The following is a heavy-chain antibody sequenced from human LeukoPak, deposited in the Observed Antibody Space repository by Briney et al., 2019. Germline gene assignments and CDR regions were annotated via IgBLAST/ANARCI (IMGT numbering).Heavy chain of an antibody. J-gene: IGHJ4*02. CDR3: ARYSSSWTRNFDY. CDR1: GGSISSYY. D-gene: IGHD6-13*01. V-gene: IGHV4-59*01. CDR2: IYYSGST. Sequence: SETLSLTCTVSGGSISSYYWSWIRQPPGKGLEWIGYIYYSGSTNYNPSLKSRVTISVDTSKNQFSLKLSSVTAADTTVYYCARYSSSWTRNFDYWGQGTLVTVSS.